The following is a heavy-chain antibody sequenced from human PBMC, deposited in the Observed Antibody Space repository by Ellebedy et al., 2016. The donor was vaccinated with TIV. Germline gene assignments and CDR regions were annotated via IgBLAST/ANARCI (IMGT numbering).Heavy chain of an antibody. CDR2: IFHSGST. CDR3: ARDSRRSFYDGSGDNAFDI. V-gene: IGHV4-61*08. J-gene: IGHJ3*02. D-gene: IGHD3-22*01. Sequence: MPSETLSLTCTVSGGSVTTNGFYWTWIRQPPGKGLEWIGYIFHSGSTNYNPSLKSRVTISVDTSKNQFSLKLSYVTAADTAVYYCARDSRRSFYDGSGDNAFDIWGQGTMVTVSS. CDR1: GGSVTTNGFY.